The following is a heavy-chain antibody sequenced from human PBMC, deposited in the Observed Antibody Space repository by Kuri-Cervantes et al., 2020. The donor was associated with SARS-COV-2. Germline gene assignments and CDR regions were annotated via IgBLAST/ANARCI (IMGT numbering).Heavy chain of an antibody. CDR3: ARDSHSGYYGNDAFDI. V-gene: IGHV1-2*02. D-gene: IGHD3-22*01. CDR2: INPNSGGT. J-gene: IGHJ3*02. CDR1: GYTFTGYY. Sequence: ASVKVSCKASGYTFTGYYMHWVRQAPGQGLEWMGWINPNSGGTNYAQKFQGRVTMTRDTSISTAYMELSRLRSDDTAVYYCARDSHSGYYGNDAFDIWGQGATVTVSS.